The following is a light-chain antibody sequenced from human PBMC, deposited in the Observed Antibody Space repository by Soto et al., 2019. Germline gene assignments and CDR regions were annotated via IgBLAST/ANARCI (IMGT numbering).Light chain of an antibody. CDR1: QTVGVR. CDR2: EAS. J-gene: IGKJ1*01. V-gene: IGKV3-11*01. Sequence: EIVLTQSPATLSASPGERATLSCRASQTVGVRLAWYQHKPCQAPRLLIYEASNRAAGVPGRFSGSGSGTDFTLTITRLEPEDFAFYYCHQRQRWPRPFGQGTKVEI. CDR3: HQRQRWPRP.